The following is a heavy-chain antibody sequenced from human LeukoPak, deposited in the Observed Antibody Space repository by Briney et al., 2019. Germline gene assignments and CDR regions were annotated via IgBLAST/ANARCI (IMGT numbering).Heavy chain of an antibody. D-gene: IGHD3-22*01. CDR1: GGSISSSSYY. J-gene: IGHJ4*02. CDR2: IYYSGST. Sequence: SETLSLTCTVSGGSISSSSYYWGWLRQPPGKGLEWIGSIYYSGSTYYNPSLKSRVTISVDTSKNQFSLKLSSVTAADTAVYYCARLYDSNYFDYWGQGTLVTVSS. CDR3: ARLYDSNYFDY. V-gene: IGHV4-39*07.